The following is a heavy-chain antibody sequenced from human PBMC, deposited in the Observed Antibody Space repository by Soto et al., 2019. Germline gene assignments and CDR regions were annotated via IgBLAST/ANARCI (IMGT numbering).Heavy chain of an antibody. V-gene: IGHV4-4*07. CDR3: ARGMTPPGAPAWYYFDS. CDR2: FSLSGTT. Sequence: SETLSLTCTVSGASITGSFFWSWIRQPAGKGLEWIGRFSLSGTTNYNPSLRSRVTMSADVSKNQFSLRLASVTAADTALYYCARGMTPPGAPAWYYFDSWGQGTLVTVSS. J-gene: IGHJ4*02. D-gene: IGHD2-8*02. CDR1: GASITGSFF.